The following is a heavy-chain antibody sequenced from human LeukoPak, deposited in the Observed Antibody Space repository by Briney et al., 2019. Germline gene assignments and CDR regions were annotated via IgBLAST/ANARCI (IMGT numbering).Heavy chain of an antibody. CDR3: ASLQQLDLNFDY. D-gene: IGHD6-13*01. Sequence: SETLSLTCAVYGVSFSGYYWSWIRQPPGKGLEWIGEINHSGSTNYNPSLKSRVTISVDTSKNQFSLKLSSVTAADTAVYYCASLQQLDLNFDYWGQGTLVTVSS. CDR1: GVSFSGYY. J-gene: IGHJ4*02. V-gene: IGHV4-34*01. CDR2: INHSGST.